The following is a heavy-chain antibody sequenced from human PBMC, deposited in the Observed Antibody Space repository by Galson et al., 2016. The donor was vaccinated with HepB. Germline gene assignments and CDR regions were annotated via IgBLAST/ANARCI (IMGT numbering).Heavy chain of an antibody. J-gene: IGHJ4*02. CDR2: LNPNSGNT. CDR1: GYTFTSYD. CDR3: ARTPRGVPSTDY. V-gene: IGHV1-8*01. Sequence: SVKVSCKASGYTFTSYDFNWVRQATGQGLEWMGWLNPNSGNTGIIQKFQGRLTMTRDTSISTAYMELSSLTSEETAIYFCARTPRGVPSTDYWGQGPLVTVSS. D-gene: IGHD1-26*01.